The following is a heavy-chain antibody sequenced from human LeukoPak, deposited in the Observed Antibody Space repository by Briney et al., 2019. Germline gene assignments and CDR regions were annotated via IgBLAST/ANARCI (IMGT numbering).Heavy chain of an antibody. Sequence: GGSLRLSCAASGFTFSSYAMHWVRQAPGKGLEWVAVISYDGSTKYYADSVKGRFTISRANSKNRPYLQMNSLRAEDTAVYYCARGAELTAGTGLKYWGQGTLCTVSS. CDR1: GFTFSSYA. CDR3: ARGAELTAGTGLKY. CDR2: ISYDGSTK. J-gene: IGHJ4*02. V-gene: IGHV3-30-3*01. D-gene: IGHD1-7*01.